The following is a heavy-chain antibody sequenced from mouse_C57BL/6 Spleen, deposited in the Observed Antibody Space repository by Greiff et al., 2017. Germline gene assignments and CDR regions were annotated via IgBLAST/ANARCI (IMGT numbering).Heavy chain of an antibody. J-gene: IGHJ1*03. CDR3: ARNGVYSNYGYFDV. Sequence: QVQLQQSGPGLVQPSQSLSITCTVSGFSLTGYGVHWVRQSPGKGLEWLGVIWSGGSTDYNAAFISRLSISKDNSKSQVFFKMNSLQADDTAIYYCARNGVYSNYGYFDVWGTGTTVTVSS. D-gene: IGHD2-5*01. CDR1: GFSLTGYG. V-gene: IGHV2-2*01. CDR2: IWSGGST.